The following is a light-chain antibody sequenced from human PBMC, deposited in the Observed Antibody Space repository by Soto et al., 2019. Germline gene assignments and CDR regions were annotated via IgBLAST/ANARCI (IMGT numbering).Light chain of an antibody. J-gene: IGLJ2*01. V-gene: IGLV2-14*01. Sequence: QSALTQPASVSGSPGQSITISCTGTSSDVGGYNYVSWYQQHPGKAPKLMIYDVSNRPSGVSNRFSCSKSGNTASLTISGLQAEDGADYYCSSYTSSSTHVVFGGATKLTVL. CDR1: SSDVGGYNY. CDR2: DVS. CDR3: SSYTSSSTHVV.